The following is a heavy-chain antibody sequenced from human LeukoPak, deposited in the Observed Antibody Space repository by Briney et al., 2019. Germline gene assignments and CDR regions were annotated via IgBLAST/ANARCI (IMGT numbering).Heavy chain of an antibody. V-gene: IGHV4-39*07. CDR3: GRSAGFVHFDH. J-gene: IGHJ4*02. Sequence: SETLSLTCTVSGNSISSSSYYWVWIRQPPGKGLEWIGSVNYYGKTYYNPSVKSRVTISVDTSKNQFSLMVRSVTAADTAVYYCGRSAGFVHFDHWGQGTLVTVTS. CDR1: GNSISSSSYY. D-gene: IGHD3-16*01. CDR2: VNYYGKT.